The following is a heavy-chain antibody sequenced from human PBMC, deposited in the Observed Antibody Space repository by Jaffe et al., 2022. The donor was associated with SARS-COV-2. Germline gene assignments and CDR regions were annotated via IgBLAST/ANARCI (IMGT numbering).Heavy chain of an antibody. V-gene: IGHV3-33*01. CDR1: GFTFSSYG. Sequence: QVQLVESGGGVVQPGRSLRLSCAASGFTFSSYGMHWVRQAPGKGLEWVAVIWYDGSNKYYADSVKGRFTISRDNSKNTLYLQMNSLRAEDTAVYYCARGSGSYANYFDYWGQGTLVTVSS. CDR3: ARGSGSYANYFDY. D-gene: IGHD1-26*01. J-gene: IGHJ4*02. CDR2: IWYDGSNK.